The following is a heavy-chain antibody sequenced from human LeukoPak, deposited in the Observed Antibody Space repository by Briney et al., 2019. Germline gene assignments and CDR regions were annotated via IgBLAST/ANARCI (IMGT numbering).Heavy chain of an antibody. D-gene: IGHD6-6*01. CDR3: ASAIAARPNPYYFDY. CDR1: GGSISSSNW. J-gene: IGHJ4*02. CDR2: IYHSGST. V-gene: IGHV4-4*02. Sequence: SGTLSLTCAVSGGSISSSNWWSWVRQPPGKGLEWIGEIYHSGSTNYNPSLKSRVTISVDKSKNQFSLKLSSVTAADTAVYYCASAIAARPNPYYFDYWGQGTLVTVSS.